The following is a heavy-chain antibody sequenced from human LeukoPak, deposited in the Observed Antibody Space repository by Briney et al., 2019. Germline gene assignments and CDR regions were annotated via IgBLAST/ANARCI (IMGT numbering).Heavy chain of an antibody. Sequence: PGGSLRLSCAASGFTFDDYAMHWVRQAPGKGLEWVSGISWNSGSIGYADSVKGRFTISRDNAKNSLYLQMNSLRAEDTALYYCAKDWGYSYGPRGIDYYYYGMDVWGQGTTVTVSS. V-gene: IGHV3-9*01. D-gene: IGHD5-18*01. CDR3: AKDWGYSYGPRGIDYYYYGMDV. CDR2: ISWNSGSI. CDR1: GFTFDDYA. J-gene: IGHJ6*02.